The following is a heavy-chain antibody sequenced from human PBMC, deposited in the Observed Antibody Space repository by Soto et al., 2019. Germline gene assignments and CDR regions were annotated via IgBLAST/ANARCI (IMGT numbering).Heavy chain of an antibody. CDR1: GFTFSSYA. V-gene: IGHV3-30-3*01. D-gene: IGHD6-13*01. Sequence: GGSLRLSCAASGFTFSSYAMHWVRQAPGKGLEWVAVISYDGSNKYYADSVKGRFTISRDNSKNTLYLQMNSLRAEDTAVYYCAREKQLVPSDYWGQGTLVTVSS. J-gene: IGHJ4*02. CDR3: AREKQLVPSDY. CDR2: ISYDGSNK.